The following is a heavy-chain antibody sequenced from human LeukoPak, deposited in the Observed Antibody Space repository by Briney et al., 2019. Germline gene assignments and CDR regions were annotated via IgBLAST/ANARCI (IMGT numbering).Heavy chain of an antibody. CDR2: ISGSGTTT. V-gene: IGHV3-23*01. D-gene: IGHD6-6*01. CDR1: GFSFCNYA. CDR3: AKGVTTRPRWFDP. Sequence: GGSLRLSCAASGFSFCNYAMNWVRQAPGKGLEWVSTISGSGTTTYYADPVKGRFTIPRDSSKNTLYLQMNSLRAEDTAVYYCAKGVTTRPRWFDPWGQGTLVTVSS. J-gene: IGHJ5*02.